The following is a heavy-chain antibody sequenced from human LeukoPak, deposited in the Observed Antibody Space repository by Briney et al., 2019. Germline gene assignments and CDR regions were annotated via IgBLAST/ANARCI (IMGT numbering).Heavy chain of an antibody. CDR1: GFTFSSYA. J-gene: IGHJ4*02. V-gene: IGHV3-30*04. D-gene: IGHD3-3*01. Sequence: PGRSLRLSCAASGFTFSSYAMHWVRQAPGKGLEWVAVISYDGSNKYYADSVKGRFTISRDNSKNTLYLQMNSLRAEDTAVYYCARDKLEWLQTPLYYFDYWGQGTLVTVSS. CDR3: ARDKLEWLQTPLYYFDY. CDR2: ISYDGSNK.